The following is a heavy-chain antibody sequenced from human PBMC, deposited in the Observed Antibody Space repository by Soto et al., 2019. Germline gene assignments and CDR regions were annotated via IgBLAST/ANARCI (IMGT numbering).Heavy chain of an antibody. D-gene: IGHD3-9*01. CDR3: AHKGPEDWPLDY. CDR2: IYWDDSK. Sequence: QITLKESGPTLVRPTQTLTLTCAFSGFSLSTSGVGVGWIRQPPGKALEWLAVIYWDDSKHYSPSLRSRLTITKDTPKTQVVLTMTNMDPMDTGTSYCAHKGPEDWPLDYWGQGTLVTVSS. V-gene: IGHV2-5*02. CDR1: GFSLSTSGVG. J-gene: IGHJ4*02.